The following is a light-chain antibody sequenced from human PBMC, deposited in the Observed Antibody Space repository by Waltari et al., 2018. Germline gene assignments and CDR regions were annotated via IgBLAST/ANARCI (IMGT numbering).Light chain of an antibody. CDR3: QQYKSYFRT. Sequence: DIQMTQSPSTLSASVGDRVTITCRASQSISTWLAWYQQKPGKAPKLLIYKASSLESGVPSRFGGSGSGTEFTLTISSLQPDDFATYYCQQYKSYFRTFGQGIKVEIK. CDR1: QSISTW. CDR2: KAS. J-gene: IGKJ1*01. V-gene: IGKV1-5*03.